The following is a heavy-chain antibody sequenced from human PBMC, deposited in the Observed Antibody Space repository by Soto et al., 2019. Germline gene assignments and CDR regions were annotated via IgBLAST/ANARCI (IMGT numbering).Heavy chain of an antibody. D-gene: IGHD2-15*01. CDR3: ATWVVADNHTGLDV. Sequence: PGGCRRLSCAASGFTFNNHIMNWVRQAPGEGLEWVSYITSSSTSIYYADSVKGRFTISRDNAKNSLYLQMKSLRDEDTAGYYCATWVVADNHTGLDVWGQGPPVTFS. CDR2: ITSSSTSI. V-gene: IGHV3-48*02. J-gene: IGHJ6*02. CDR1: GFTFNNHI.